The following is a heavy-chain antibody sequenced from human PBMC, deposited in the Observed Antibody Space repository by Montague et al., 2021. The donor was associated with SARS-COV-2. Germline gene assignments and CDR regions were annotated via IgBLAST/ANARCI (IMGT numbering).Heavy chain of an antibody. CDR3: VSGRDGSYSHFHF. CDR1: GVSINEYF. D-gene: IGHD4-11*01. V-gene: IGHV4-59*01. J-gene: IGHJ1*01. CDR2: IFFNRGP. Sequence: ETLSLTCTVSGVSINEYFWTWIRQTPGKGLEWIGYIFFNRGPIHNASLKNRVTISLDTSKSQVSLRLTSVTAADTAVYFCVSGRDGSYSHFHFWGQGALVTVSS.